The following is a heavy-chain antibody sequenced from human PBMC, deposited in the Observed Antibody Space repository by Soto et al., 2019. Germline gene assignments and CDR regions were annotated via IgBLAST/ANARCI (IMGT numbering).Heavy chain of an antibody. CDR2: ISYDGSNK. Sequence: QVQLVESGGGVVQPGRSLRLSCAASGFSFSSYGMHWVRQAPGKGLEWVALISYDGSNKYYVDSVKGRFTISRDNSKNTLYLQMNSLRAEDTAMYYCAKDAHFGDYIGNWFDPWGQGTLVTVS. CDR3: AKDAHFGDYIGNWFDP. V-gene: IGHV3-30*18. CDR1: GFSFSSYG. J-gene: IGHJ5*02. D-gene: IGHD4-17*01.